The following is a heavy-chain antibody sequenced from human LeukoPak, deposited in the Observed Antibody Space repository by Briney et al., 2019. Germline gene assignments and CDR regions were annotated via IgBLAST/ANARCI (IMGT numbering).Heavy chain of an antibody. CDR3: ARGSYSSKIYYFDY. CDR2: IYYSGST. V-gene: IGHV4-59*08. Sequence: SETLSLTCTVSGGSISSYYWSWIRQPPGKGLEWIGYIYYSGSTNYNPSLKSRVTISVDTSKNQFSLKLSSVTAADTAVYYCARGSYSSKIYYFDYWGQGTLVTVSS. CDR1: GGSISSYY. J-gene: IGHJ4*02. D-gene: IGHD6-13*01.